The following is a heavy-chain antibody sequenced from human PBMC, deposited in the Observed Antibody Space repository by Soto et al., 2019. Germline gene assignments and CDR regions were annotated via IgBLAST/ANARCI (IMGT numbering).Heavy chain of an antibody. CDR1: GFTFIGYG. J-gene: IGHJ4*02. Sequence: PGGSLRLSCSASGFTFIGYGMHWVRQAPGKGLEWVAVVSHDGSNKYYAVSVKGRFTISRDNSKNTLDLEMNSLRTGDTAVYYCAKSRPYSSGWLAPLDYWGQGVLVTVSS. V-gene: IGHV3-30*18. D-gene: IGHD6-19*01. CDR3: AKSRPYSSGWLAPLDY. CDR2: VSHDGSNK.